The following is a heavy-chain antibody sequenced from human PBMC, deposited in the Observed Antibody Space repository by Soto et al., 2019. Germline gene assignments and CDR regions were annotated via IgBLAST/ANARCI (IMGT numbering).Heavy chain of an antibody. CDR3: ARRSGGRCYNY. V-gene: IGHV4-34*01. CDR2: INQSGTT. J-gene: IGHJ4*02. CDR1: SESISNYS. D-gene: IGHD2-15*01. Sequence: PSETLSLTCAVCSESISNYSWNWIRQPPGKGLEWIGEINQSGTTNYNPSLKSRVTISVDSSKNQFSLKLSSVTAADTATYYCARRSGGRCYNYWGRGTLVTVSS.